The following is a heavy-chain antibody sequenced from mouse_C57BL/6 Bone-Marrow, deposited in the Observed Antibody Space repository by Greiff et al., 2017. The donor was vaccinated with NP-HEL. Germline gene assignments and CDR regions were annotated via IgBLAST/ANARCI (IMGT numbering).Heavy chain of an antibody. D-gene: IGHD1-1*01. J-gene: IGHJ2*01. V-gene: IGHV5-17*01. CDR2: IRSGSSTI. Sequence: EVKLVESGGGLVKPGGSLKLSCAASGFTFSDYGMHWVRQAPEKGLEWVAYIRSGSSTIYYADTVKGRFTISRDNAKNTLFLQMTSLRSEDTAMYYCARHAYYYGPLFDYWGQGTTLTVSS. CDR3: ARHAYYYGPLFDY. CDR1: GFTFSDYG.